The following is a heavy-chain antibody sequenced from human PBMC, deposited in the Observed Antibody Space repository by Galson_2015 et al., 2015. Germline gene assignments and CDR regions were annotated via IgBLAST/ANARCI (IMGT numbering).Heavy chain of an antibody. CDR2: IGRSGGSA. CDR1: GFTFSIYA. Sequence: LRLSCAASGFTFSIYAMSWVRQAPGKGLEWVSAIGRSGGSAYYADSVKGRFTISRDNSKNTLYLQMNSLTAEDTAVYYCANSRDYYYAMDVWGQGTAVTVSS. J-gene: IGHJ6*02. CDR3: ANSRDYYYAMDV. V-gene: IGHV3-23*01.